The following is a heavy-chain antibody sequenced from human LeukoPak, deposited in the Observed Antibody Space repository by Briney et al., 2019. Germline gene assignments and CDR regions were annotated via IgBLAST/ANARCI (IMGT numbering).Heavy chain of an antibody. D-gene: IGHD5-18*01. V-gene: IGHV1-69*05. J-gene: IGHJ4*02. CDR3: ARGYSYGWASFDY. CDR1: GGTFSGYA. Sequence: GSSVKVSCKASGGTFSGYAISWVRQAPGQGLEWMGGIIPIFGIANYAQKFQGRVTITTDESTSTAYMELSSLRSEDTAVYYCARGYSYGWASFDYWGQGTLVTVSS. CDR2: IIPIFGIA.